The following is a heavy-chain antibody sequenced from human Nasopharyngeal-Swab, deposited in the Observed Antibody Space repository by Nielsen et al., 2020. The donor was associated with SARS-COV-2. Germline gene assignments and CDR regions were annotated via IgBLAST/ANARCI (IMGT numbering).Heavy chain of an antibody. J-gene: IGHJ6*02. Sequence: ASVKVSCKASGYTITSYAMHWVRQDPGQRREGMGWINAGNGNTKYSQKFQGRVTITRDKSASTAYMELSSLRSEDTAVYYCARDYDFWSGYLYYGMDVWGQGTTVTVSS. CDR2: INAGNGNT. V-gene: IGHV1-3*01. CDR3: ARDYDFWSGYLYYGMDV. D-gene: IGHD3-3*01. CDR1: GYTITSYA.